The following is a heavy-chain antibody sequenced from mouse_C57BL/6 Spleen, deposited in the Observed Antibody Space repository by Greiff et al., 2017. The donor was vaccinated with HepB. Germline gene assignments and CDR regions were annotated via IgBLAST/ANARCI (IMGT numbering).Heavy chain of an antibody. V-gene: IGHV1-54*01. CDR2: INPGSGGT. Sequence: QVQLQQSGAELVRPGTSVKVSCKASGYAFTNYLIEWVKQRPGQGLEWIGVINPGSGGTNYNEKFKGKATLTADKSSSTAYMQLSSLTSEDSAVYFCARDYYGSSAYWYFDVWGPGTTVTVSS. CDR3: ARDYYGSSAYWYFDV. J-gene: IGHJ1*01. D-gene: IGHD1-1*01. CDR1: GYAFTNYL.